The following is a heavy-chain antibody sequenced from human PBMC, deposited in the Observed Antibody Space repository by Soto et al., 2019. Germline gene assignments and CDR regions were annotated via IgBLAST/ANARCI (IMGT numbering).Heavy chain of an antibody. CDR1: GGSICSYY. J-gene: IGHJ5*02. Sequence: SETLSLTCTVSGGSICSYYWSWIRQPPGKGLEWIGYIYYSGSTNYNPSLKSRVTISVDTSKNQFSLKLSSVTAADTAVYYCARGLAAAGIGWFDPWSQGTLVTVSS. CDR2: IYYSGST. V-gene: IGHV4-59*01. CDR3: ARGLAAAGIGWFDP. D-gene: IGHD6-13*01.